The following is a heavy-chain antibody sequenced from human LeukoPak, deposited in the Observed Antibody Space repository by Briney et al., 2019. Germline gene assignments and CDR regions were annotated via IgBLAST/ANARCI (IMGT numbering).Heavy chain of an antibody. Sequence: GGSLRLSCVAAGFSFSNYAIHWVRQAPGQGLEYVSGMRSNAGSTYCANSVKGRFTISRDNSMNTLYLQMGSLRAEDMAVYYCASGSVGGLRNGLDVWGQGTTVTVSS. J-gene: IGHJ6*02. V-gene: IGHV3-64*01. CDR3: ASGSVGGLRNGLDV. CDR2: MRSNAGST. CDR1: GFSFSNYA. D-gene: IGHD1-26*01.